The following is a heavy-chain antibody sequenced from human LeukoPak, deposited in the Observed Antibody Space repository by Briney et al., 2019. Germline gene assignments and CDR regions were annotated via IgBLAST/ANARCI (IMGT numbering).Heavy chain of an antibody. Sequence: EASVKVSCKASGGTFSSYAISWVRQAPGQGLEWMGGIIPIFGTANYAQKFQGRVTITTDESTSTAYMELSSLRSEDTAVYYCARELMETTQDYWGQGTLVTVSS. CDR1: GGTFSSYA. D-gene: IGHD4-17*01. CDR3: ARELMETTQDY. V-gene: IGHV1-69*05. J-gene: IGHJ4*02. CDR2: IIPIFGTA.